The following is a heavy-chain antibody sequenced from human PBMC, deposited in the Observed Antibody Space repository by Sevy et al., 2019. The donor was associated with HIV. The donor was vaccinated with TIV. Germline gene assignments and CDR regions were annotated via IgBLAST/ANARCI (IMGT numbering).Heavy chain of an antibody. CDR2: ISSSSTYI. D-gene: IGHD2-15*01. CDR3: ARDLVIPATTDYFDYGMDV. CDR1: GFTIRTYN. Sequence: GGSLRLSCAASGFTIRTYNVNWVRQAPGKGLEWVSSISSSSTYIYYADSVKGRFTISRDNAKNSLYLQMSSLRAEDTAVYYCARDLVIPATTDYFDYGMDVWGQGTTVTVSS. J-gene: IGHJ6*02. V-gene: IGHV3-21*01.